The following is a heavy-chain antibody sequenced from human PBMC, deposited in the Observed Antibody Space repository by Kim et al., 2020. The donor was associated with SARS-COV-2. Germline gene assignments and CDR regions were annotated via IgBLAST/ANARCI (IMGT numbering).Heavy chain of an antibody. Sequence: ADDVKGQFTIYKDDAKNTLNLQLNSLRAEDTAVYYWAKKGGSGAPGNYFDYWGQGTLVTVSS. J-gene: IGHJ4*02. V-gene: IGHV3-23*01. D-gene: IGHD6-25*01. CDR3: AKKGGSGAPGNYFDY.